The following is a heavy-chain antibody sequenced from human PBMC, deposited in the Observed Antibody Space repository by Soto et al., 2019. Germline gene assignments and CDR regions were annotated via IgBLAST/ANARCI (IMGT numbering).Heavy chain of an antibody. J-gene: IGHJ5*02. Sequence: SVKVCCKASGGTNSSYAISWVRQATGQGLEWMGGIIPIFGTANYAQKFQGRVTITADESTSTAYMELSSLRSEDTAVYYCARQRITMVRGVISWFDPWGQGTLVTVSS. CDR1: GGTNSSYA. V-gene: IGHV1-69*13. CDR2: IIPIFGTA. CDR3: ARQRITMVRGVISWFDP. D-gene: IGHD3-10*01.